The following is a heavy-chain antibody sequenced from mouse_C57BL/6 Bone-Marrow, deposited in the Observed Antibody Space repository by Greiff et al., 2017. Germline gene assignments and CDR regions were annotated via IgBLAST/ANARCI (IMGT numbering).Heavy chain of an antibody. CDR3: ARQDYPYAMDY. CDR2: ISSGSSTI. Sequence: VKVVESGGGLVKPGGSLKLSCAASGFTFSDYGMHWVRQAPEKGLEWVAYISSGSSTIYYADTVKGRFTISRDNAKNTLFLQMTSLRSEDTAMYYCARQDYPYAMDYWGQGTSVTVSS. V-gene: IGHV5-17*01. J-gene: IGHJ4*01. CDR1: GFTFSDYG. D-gene: IGHD5-5*01.